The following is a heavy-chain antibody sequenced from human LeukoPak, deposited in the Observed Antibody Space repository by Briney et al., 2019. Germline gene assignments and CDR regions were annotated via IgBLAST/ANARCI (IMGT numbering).Heavy chain of an antibody. CDR2: IRSKANSYAT. J-gene: IGHJ4*02. D-gene: IGHD1-1*01. Sequence: GGSLKLSCAASGFTFSGSAMHWVRQDSGKGLEWVGRIRSKANSYATAYAASVKGRFTISRDDSKNTAYLQMNSLKTEDTAVYYCTRGLSSWNDGYFDYWGQGTLVTVSS. CDR1: GFTFSGSA. CDR3: TRGLSSWNDGYFDY. V-gene: IGHV3-73*01.